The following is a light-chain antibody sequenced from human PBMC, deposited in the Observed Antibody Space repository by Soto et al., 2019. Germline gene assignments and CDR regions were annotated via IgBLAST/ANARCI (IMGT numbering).Light chain of an antibody. J-gene: IGLJ1*01. CDR3: SSYTSTSTPCV. CDR2: EVS. CDR1: SSDVGDYNF. Sequence: QSVLTQPASVSGSPGQSITISCTGTSSDVGDYNFVSWYQQHPGKAPKLMIYEVSHRPSGASNHFSGYKSGNTASLTISGLQPEDEADYYCSSYTSTSTPCVFGTGTKVTVL. V-gene: IGLV2-14*01.